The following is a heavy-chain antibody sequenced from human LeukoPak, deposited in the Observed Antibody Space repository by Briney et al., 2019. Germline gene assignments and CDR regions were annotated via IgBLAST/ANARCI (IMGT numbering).Heavy chain of an antibody. D-gene: IGHD6-19*01. CDR3: AKDRSSGWQPRYFDY. Sequence: GGSLRLSCAASGFTFSSYAMSWVRQAPGKGLEWVSAISGSGGSTYYADSVKGRFTISRDNSKNTPYLQMNSLRAEDTAVYYCAKDRSSGWQPRYFDYWGQGTLVTVSS. V-gene: IGHV3-23*01. CDR2: ISGSGGST. CDR1: GFTFSSYA. J-gene: IGHJ4*02.